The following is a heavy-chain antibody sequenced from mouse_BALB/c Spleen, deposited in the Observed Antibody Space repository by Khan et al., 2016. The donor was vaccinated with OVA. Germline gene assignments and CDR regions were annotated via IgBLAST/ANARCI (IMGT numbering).Heavy chain of an antibody. J-gene: IGHJ3*01. CDR3: ARGGFAY. CDR2: ISSVAYSI. V-gene: IGHV5-15*02. CDR1: GFTFIDYG. Sequence: EVELVESGGGLVQPGGSRKLSCAASGFTFIDYGMAWVRQTPGQGPEWIAFISSVAYSIYYADSVTGRFTISRENDKNTLYLEMSSLRSDDTAMYYCARGGFAYWGQGTLVTVSA.